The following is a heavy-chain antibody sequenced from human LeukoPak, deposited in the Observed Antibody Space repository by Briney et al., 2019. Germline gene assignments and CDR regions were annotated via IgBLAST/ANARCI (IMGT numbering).Heavy chain of an antibody. Sequence: PGGSLRLSCAASGFTFSSYGMHWVRQAPGKGLEWVAFIRYDGSNKYYADSVKGRITISRDNSKNTLYLQMNSLRAEDTAVYYCETVRDYYDSSGYYSWPDAFDIWGQGTMVTVSS. J-gene: IGHJ3*02. D-gene: IGHD3-22*01. CDR2: IRYDGSNK. V-gene: IGHV3-30*02. CDR1: GFTFSSYG. CDR3: ETVRDYYDSSGYYSWPDAFDI.